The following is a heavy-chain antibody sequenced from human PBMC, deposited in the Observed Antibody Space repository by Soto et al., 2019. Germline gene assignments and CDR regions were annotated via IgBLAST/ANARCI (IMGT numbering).Heavy chain of an antibody. D-gene: IGHD6-19*01. CDR2: IGAACRPI. Sequence: EVQLVESGGGLVQPGGSLRLSCAASGFTFSSFSMNWVRQAPGRGLEWISYIGAACRPISYADSVKGRFAISRDNAQNSLSLQMDSLRDEDTAVYYCARDLGWAFDSWGQGALVTVSS. J-gene: IGHJ4*02. CDR3: ARDLGWAFDS. CDR1: GFTFSSFS. V-gene: IGHV3-48*02.